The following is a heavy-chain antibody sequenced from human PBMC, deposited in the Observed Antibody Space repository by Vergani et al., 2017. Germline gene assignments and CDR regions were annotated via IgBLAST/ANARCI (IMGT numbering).Heavy chain of an antibody. CDR1: GGSISSSSYY. Sequence: QLQLQESGPGLVKPSETLSLTCTVSGGSISSSSYYWGWSRQPPGKGLEWIGSIYYSGSTYYNPSLKSRVTISVDTSKNQFSLKLSSVTAADTAVYYCARATVAGIFDYWGQGTLVTVSS. D-gene: IGHD6-19*01. CDR3: ARATVAGIFDY. J-gene: IGHJ4*02. V-gene: IGHV4-39*07. CDR2: IYYSGST.